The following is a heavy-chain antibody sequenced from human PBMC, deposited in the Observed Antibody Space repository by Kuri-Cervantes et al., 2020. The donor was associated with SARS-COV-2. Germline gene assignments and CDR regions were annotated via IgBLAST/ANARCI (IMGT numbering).Heavy chain of an antibody. D-gene: IGHD6-13*01. Sequence: SSVKVSCKASGGTFSSYAISWVRQAPGQGLEWMGGIIPILGIANYAQKFQGRVTITADKSTSTAYMELSSLRSEDTAVYYCARNLSSSGYGNWFDPWGQGTLVTVSS. V-gene: IGHV1-69*10. CDR2: IIPILGIA. J-gene: IGHJ5*02. CDR3: ARNLSSSGYGNWFDP. CDR1: GGTFSSYA.